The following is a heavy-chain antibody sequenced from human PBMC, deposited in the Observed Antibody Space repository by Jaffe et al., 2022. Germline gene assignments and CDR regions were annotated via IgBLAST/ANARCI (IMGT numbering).Heavy chain of an antibody. Sequence: QVQLQQWGAGLLKPSETLSLTCAVYGGSFSGYYWSWIRQPPGKGLEWIGEINHSGSTNYNPSLKSRVTISVDTSKNQFSLKLSSVTAADTAVYYCARGSGTGVVVPAAMTPHYYMDVWGKGTTVTVSS. CDR3: ARGSGTGVVVPAAMTPHYYMDV. CDR2: INHSGST. D-gene: IGHD2-2*01. J-gene: IGHJ6*03. CDR1: GGSFSGYY. V-gene: IGHV4-34*01.